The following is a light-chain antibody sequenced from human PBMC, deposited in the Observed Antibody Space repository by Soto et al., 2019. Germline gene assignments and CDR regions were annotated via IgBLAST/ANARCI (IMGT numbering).Light chain of an antibody. J-gene: IGKJ4*01. CDR2: GAS. V-gene: IGKV3D-15*01. CDR1: QSVSSN. Sequence: EIVMTQSPATLSVSPGERATPSCRASQSVSSNLAWYQQKPGQAPRLLIYGASIRATGIPARFSGSGSGTEFTLTISSLQSEDFAVYYCQQYNNWPPLTFGGGTKVDIK. CDR3: QQYNNWPPLT.